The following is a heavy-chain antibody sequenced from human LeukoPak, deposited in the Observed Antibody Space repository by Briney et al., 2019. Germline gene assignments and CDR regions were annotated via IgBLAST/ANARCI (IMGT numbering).Heavy chain of an antibody. CDR2: ISGSGGST. J-gene: IGHJ4*02. CDR3: AKGREDSSGWTGDS. CDR1: GFTFSKYA. Sequence: GGSLRLSCAASGFTFSKYAMSWVRQAPGKGLEWVSSISGSGGSTFYADSVKGRFTFSRDNSKNMLYLQMNSLRAEDTAVYYWAKGREDSSGWTGDSWGQGTLVTVSS. V-gene: IGHV3-23*01. D-gene: IGHD6-19*01.